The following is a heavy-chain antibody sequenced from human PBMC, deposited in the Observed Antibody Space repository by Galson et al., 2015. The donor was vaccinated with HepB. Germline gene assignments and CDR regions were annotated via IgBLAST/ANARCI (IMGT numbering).Heavy chain of an antibody. Sequence: TLSLTCTVSGGSISCGGYYWSWIRQHPGRGPEWIAYMYPSGSTDYHPSLKSRLTISVDTSKNRFSLRLRSVTAADTAVYYCARGPRPSFDASGYYDYWGQGTLVTVSS. D-gene: IGHD3-22*01. CDR3: ARGPRPSFDASGYYDY. V-gene: IGHV4-31*03. J-gene: IGHJ4*02. CDR2: MYPSGST. CDR1: GGSISCGGYY.